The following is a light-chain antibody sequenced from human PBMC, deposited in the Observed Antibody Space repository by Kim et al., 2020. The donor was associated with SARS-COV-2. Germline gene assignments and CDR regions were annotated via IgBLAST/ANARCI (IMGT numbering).Light chain of an antibody. Sequence: LPPGERATRASRAGPSVGSNYLTWYQRRPGQGPRRLISGATSRARGIPDRFSGSGSGADFTLTISGLGPEDFAVYYCQLYGNSEYTFGQGTKLEI. J-gene: IGKJ2*01. CDR1: PSVGSNY. V-gene: IGKV3-20*01. CDR3: QLYGNSEYT. CDR2: GAT.